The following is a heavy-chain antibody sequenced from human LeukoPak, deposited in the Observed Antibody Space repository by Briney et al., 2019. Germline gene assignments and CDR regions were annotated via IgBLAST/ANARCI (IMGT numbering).Heavy chain of an antibody. V-gene: IGHV3-21*01. CDR2: ISSSSSYI. Sequence: GGSLRLSCAASGFTFSSYSVNWVRQAPGKGLEWVSSISSSSSYIYYADSVKGRFTISRDNAKNSLYLQMNSLRAEDTAVYYCAREGAGYYDFWSGYYWPDYWGQGTLVTVSS. CDR1: GFTFSSYS. CDR3: AREGAGYYDFWSGYYWPDY. J-gene: IGHJ4*02. D-gene: IGHD3-3*01.